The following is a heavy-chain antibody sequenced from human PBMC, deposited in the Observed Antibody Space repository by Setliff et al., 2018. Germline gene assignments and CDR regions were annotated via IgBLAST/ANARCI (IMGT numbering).Heavy chain of an antibody. D-gene: IGHD1-26*01. CDR3: ARDNTILGATDH. Sequence: LSLTCAVSGGSLNSGSYYWSWIRQSTERGLEWLGRLHTSGSITYNPALNSRVTISVDTSTNQFSLRLTSLTAADTAVYFCARDNTILGATDHWGQGTLVTAPQ. J-gene: IGHJ5*02. CDR2: LHTSGSI. V-gene: IGHV4-61*02. CDR1: GGSLNSGSYY.